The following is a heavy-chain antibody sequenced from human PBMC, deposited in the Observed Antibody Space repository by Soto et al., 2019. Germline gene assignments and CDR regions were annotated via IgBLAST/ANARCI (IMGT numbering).Heavy chain of an antibody. Sequence: QVQLVQSGAEVKRPGASVKVSCKAPGDTFSNFDFNWVRQATGQGPEWMGWMYPNNGQTAYARTFQGRVTMTWNSSTSTAYMELSSLTSEDTAVYYCATMIRGLIHWLDPWGQGTLVTVSS. J-gene: IGHJ5*02. CDR1: GDTFSNFD. CDR2: MYPNNGQT. CDR3: ATMIRGLIHWLDP. V-gene: IGHV1-8*01. D-gene: IGHD3-16*01.